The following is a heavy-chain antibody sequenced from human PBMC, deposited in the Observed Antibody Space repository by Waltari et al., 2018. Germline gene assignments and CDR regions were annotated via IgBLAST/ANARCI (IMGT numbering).Heavy chain of an antibody. CDR2: ISYDGSNK. Sequence: QVQLVESGGGVVQPGRSRRLSCAASGFTFRSYAMHWVRQAPGKGLEWVAVISYDGSNKYYADSVKGRFTISRDNSKNTLYLQMNSLRAEDTAVYYCARRGGSHDAFDIWGQGTMVTVSS. CDR3: ARRGGSHDAFDI. V-gene: IGHV3-30-3*01. CDR1: GFTFRSYA. D-gene: IGHD1-26*01. J-gene: IGHJ3*02.